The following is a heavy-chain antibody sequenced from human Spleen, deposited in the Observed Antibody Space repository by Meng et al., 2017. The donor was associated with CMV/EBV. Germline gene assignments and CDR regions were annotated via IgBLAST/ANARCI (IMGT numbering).Heavy chain of an antibody. D-gene: IGHD1-14*01. CDR2: IYYSGGT. V-gene: IGHV4-31*03. CDR1: GGSISTGDYY. CDR3: ARGSGGITGFDS. Sequence: SETLSLTCTVSGGSISTGDYYWSWIRQHPGKGLEWIGYIYYSGGTYYNPSLKSRATISVDTPKNQFSLELISVTAADTAVFYCARGSGGITGFDSWGQGTLVTVSS. J-gene: IGHJ4*02.